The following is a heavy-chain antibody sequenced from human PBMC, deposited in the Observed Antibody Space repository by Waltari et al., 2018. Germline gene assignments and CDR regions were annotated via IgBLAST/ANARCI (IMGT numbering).Heavy chain of an antibody. CDR1: GDAITSGSYY. CDR3: ARRWGGLLTATKERPPFDY. D-gene: IGHD1-26*01. J-gene: IGHJ4*02. Sequence: QLQLQESGPRLVKPSESRSLTCAVPGDAITSGSYYCSWIRNSPGKGLEPIGSVHYSSITCNSPSLRGRVSISMDASNNQFSLRLASVTVVDTATYFCARRWGGLLTATKERPPFDYWGQGALVTVSS. V-gene: IGHV4-39*01. CDR2: VHYSSIT.